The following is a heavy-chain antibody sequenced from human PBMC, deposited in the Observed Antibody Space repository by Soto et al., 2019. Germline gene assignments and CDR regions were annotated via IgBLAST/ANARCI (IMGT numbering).Heavy chain of an antibody. CDR3: ASDGRGYSGYDLGY. CDR2: IFPIFGTA. Sequence: QVQLVQSGAEVKKPGSSVKVSCKASGGTVSSYAISWVRQAPGQGPEWMGGIFPIFGTANYAQKFQGRVTITADESTSTAYMELSSLRSEDTAVYYCASDGRGYSGYDLGYWGQGTLVTVSS. J-gene: IGHJ4*02. D-gene: IGHD5-12*01. V-gene: IGHV1-69*01. CDR1: GGTVSSYA.